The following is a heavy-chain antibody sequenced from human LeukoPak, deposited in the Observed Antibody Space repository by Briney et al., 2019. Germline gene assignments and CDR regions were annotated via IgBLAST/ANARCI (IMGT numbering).Heavy chain of an antibody. CDR3: ARDDEEFGELSWFDP. Sequence: ASVKVSCKASGYTFTSYGINWVRQAPGQGLEWMGWISSNNGNTNYAQKLQGRVTMTADTSTSTAYMELRSLRSDDTAVYYCARDDEEFGELSWFDPWGQGTLVTVSS. CDR1: GYTFTSYG. CDR2: ISSNNGNT. J-gene: IGHJ5*02. V-gene: IGHV1-18*01. D-gene: IGHD3-10*01.